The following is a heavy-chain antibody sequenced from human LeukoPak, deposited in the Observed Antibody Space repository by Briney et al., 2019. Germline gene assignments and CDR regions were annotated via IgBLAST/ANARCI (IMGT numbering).Heavy chain of an antibody. Sequence: PSETLSLTCTVSGGSINSYYWSWIRQPPGKGLEWIGYISFIGTTDYNPSLKSRVTMSVDTSRNQFSLRLSSVTAADTAVYYCARHDIVSRAFDIWGQGTVVTVSP. J-gene: IGHJ3*02. V-gene: IGHV4-59*08. D-gene: IGHD5-12*01. CDR1: GGSINSYY. CDR3: ARHDIVSRAFDI. CDR2: ISFIGTT.